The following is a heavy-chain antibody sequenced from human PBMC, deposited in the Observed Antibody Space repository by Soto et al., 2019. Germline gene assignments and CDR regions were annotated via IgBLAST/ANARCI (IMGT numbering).Heavy chain of an antibody. J-gene: IGHJ4*02. Sequence: GGSLRLSWAASGFTVSSNYMSWVRQAPGKGLEWVSVIYGGGSTYYADSVKGRFTISRDNSKNTLYLQTNSVRAEDTAVYYCARDRISVAGTDNDYWGQGPLVTGSS. V-gene: IGHV3-53*01. CDR2: IYGGGST. D-gene: IGHD6-19*01. CDR1: GFTVSSNY. CDR3: ARDRISVAGTDNDY.